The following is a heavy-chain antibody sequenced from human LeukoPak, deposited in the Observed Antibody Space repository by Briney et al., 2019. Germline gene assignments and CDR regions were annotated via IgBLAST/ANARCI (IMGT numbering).Heavy chain of an antibody. V-gene: IGHV4-59*01. D-gene: IGHD1-7*01. Sequence: SETLSLTCTVSGGSISSYYWSWIRQPPGKGLEWIGYIYYSGSTNYNPSLKSRVTISLDTSRNQFSLKLSSVTAADTAVYYCARALWGGTSWFDPWGRGTLVTVSS. J-gene: IGHJ5*02. CDR3: ARALWGGTSWFDP. CDR2: IYYSGST. CDR1: GGSISSYY.